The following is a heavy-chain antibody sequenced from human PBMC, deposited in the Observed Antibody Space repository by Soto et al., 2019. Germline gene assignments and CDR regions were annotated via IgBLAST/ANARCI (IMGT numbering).Heavy chain of an antibody. CDR1: GYNFTSYW. V-gene: IGHV5-10-1*01. D-gene: IGHD3-10*01. J-gene: IGHJ6*02. CDR2: IDSSDSYT. Sequence: GESLKISCKGSGYNFTSYWIFWVRLVPGKGLEWMGKIDSSDSYTYYSPSFQGHVTISADKSISTAYLQWGSLKASDTAMYYCARRVDSGSPYYYSYGMDVWGQGTTVTVSS. CDR3: ARRVDSGSPYYYSYGMDV.